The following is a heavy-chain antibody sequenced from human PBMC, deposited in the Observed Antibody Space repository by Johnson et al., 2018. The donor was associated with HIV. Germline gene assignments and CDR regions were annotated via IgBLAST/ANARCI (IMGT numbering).Heavy chain of an antibody. CDR1: GFTFDDYA. D-gene: IGHD6-13*01. V-gene: IGHV3-9*01. CDR2: ISWNSGSI. Sequence: VQLVESGGGLVQPGRSLRLSCAASGFTFDDYAMHWVRQAPGKGLEWVSGISWNSGSIGYADSVKGRFTISRDNAKHSLYLQMNSLRAEDTALYYCAKEKDSRSWLGAFDIWGQGTMVTVSS. CDR3: AKEKDSRSWLGAFDI. J-gene: IGHJ3*02.